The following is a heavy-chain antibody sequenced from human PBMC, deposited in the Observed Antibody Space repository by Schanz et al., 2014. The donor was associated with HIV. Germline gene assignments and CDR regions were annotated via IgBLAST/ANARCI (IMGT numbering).Heavy chain of an antibody. Sequence: QVQLVQSGAEVQKPGASVKVSCKASGYSFTSYDINWVRQATGQGLEWMGWVNPKSGNTGYAQKFQGRGTMTRNTSISTAYMELSSLTSEDTAIYFCARTSFTPGASGLKRSLYGMDVWGQGTTVTVSS. J-gene: IGHJ6*02. CDR3: ARTSFTPGASGLKRSLYGMDV. D-gene: IGHD3-10*01. V-gene: IGHV1-8*02. CDR2: VNPKSGNT. CDR1: GYSFTSYD.